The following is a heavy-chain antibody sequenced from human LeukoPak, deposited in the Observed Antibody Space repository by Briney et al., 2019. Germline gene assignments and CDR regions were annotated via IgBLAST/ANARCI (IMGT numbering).Heavy chain of an antibody. CDR1: GFTFSSYA. Sequence: GGSLRLSCAASGFTFSSYAMSWVRQAPGKGLEWVSSISGSGAGIYYADSVKGRFTISRDNSKNTLYLQMGSLRAEDMAVYYCAREAYDYWGQGTLVTVSS. V-gene: IGHV3-23*01. D-gene: IGHD2-21*01. CDR2: ISGSGAGI. CDR3: AREAYDY. J-gene: IGHJ4*02.